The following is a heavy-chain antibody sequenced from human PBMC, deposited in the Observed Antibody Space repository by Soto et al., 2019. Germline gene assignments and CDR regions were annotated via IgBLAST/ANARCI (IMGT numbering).Heavy chain of an antibody. D-gene: IGHD6-13*01. CDR1: GFTFSAYV. CDR2: IASSGGGT. V-gene: IGHV3-23*01. CDR3: AKLTAA. Sequence: GGSLRLSCAASGFTFSAYVMSWVRQAPGKGLEWVSSIASSGGGTYYADSVKGRFTVSRDNSKNTVYLQMNSLRDEDTAVYYCAKLTAAWGQGTLVTISS. J-gene: IGHJ4*02.